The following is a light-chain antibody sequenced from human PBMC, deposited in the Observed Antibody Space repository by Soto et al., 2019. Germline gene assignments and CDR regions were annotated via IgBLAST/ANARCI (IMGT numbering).Light chain of an antibody. CDR2: DAS. CDR1: QRVSNTY. CDR3: QQFSSYPLT. Sequence: EIVLAQSPGTLSLSPGERATLSCRASQRVSNTYLAWYQQKPGQAPRLLIYDASSRATGIPDRFSGGGSGTDFTLTISRLEPEDFAVYYCQQFSSYPLTFGGGTKVDIK. J-gene: IGKJ4*01. V-gene: IGKV3-20*01.